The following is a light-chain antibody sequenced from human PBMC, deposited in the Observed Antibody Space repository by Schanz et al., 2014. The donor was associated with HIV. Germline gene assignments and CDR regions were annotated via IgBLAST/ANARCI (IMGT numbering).Light chain of an antibody. J-gene: IGLJ3*02. CDR3: QSSDASNTIV. Sequence: FMLTQPHSVSESPGKTVTISCTRSSGTIASNHVQWYQQRPGRAPTIVIYDNDQRPSGVPDRISGSIDSSSNSASLTISGLKTDDEGDYYCQSSDASNTIVFGGGTKVTVL. CDR1: SGTIASNH. V-gene: IGLV6-57*04. CDR2: DND.